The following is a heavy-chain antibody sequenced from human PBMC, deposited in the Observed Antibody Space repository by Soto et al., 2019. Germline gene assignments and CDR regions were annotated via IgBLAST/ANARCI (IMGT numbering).Heavy chain of an antibody. J-gene: IGHJ4*02. Sequence: QVQLVESGGGVVQPGRSLRLACAASGFTFSSYAMHWVRQAPGKGLEWVAVISYDGSNKYYADSVKGRFTISRDNSKNTLYLQMNSLRAEDTAVYYCARKNKQQLASPFDYCCQGTLVTVSS. D-gene: IGHD6-13*01. V-gene: IGHV3-30-3*01. CDR3: ARKNKQQLASPFDY. CDR1: GFTFSSYA. CDR2: ISYDGSNK.